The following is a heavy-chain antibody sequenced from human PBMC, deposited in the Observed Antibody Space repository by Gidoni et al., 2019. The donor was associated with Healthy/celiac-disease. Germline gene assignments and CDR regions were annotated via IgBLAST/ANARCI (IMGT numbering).Heavy chain of an antibody. Sequence: QVTLKESGPVLVKPTETLTLTCTVSGFSLSNASMGVSWIRQPPGKALEWLAHIFSNDEKSYSTSLKSRLTISKDTSKSQVVLTMTNMDPVDTATYYCARTRGYSYGAYPAPFDYWGQGTLVTVSS. CDR2: IFSNDEK. J-gene: IGHJ4*02. CDR3: ARTRGYSYGAYPAPFDY. V-gene: IGHV2-26*01. D-gene: IGHD5-18*01. CDR1: GFSLSNASMG.